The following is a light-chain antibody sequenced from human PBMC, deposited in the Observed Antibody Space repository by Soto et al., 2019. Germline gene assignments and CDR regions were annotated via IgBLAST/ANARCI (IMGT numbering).Light chain of an antibody. Sequence: QPVLTQSPSVSEAPRQRVTITCSGSSSNIGDNPVNWYQQLPGKAPKLLIYYDDLLASGVSDRFSGSKSGTSASLAISGLQSEDEGDYYCAAWDDSLDGVVFGGGTKVTGL. CDR1: SSNIGDNP. J-gene: IGLJ2*01. CDR2: YDD. V-gene: IGLV1-36*01. CDR3: AAWDDSLDGVV.